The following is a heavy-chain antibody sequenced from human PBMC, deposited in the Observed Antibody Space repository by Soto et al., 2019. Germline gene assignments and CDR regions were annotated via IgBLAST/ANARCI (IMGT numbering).Heavy chain of an antibody. D-gene: IGHD3-10*01. CDR3: ARVRRYYGSGTHAFDI. Sequence: QVQLQQWGAGLLKPSETLSLTCAVYGGSFSGYYWSWIRQPPGKGLEWIGEINHSRSTNYNPSLKSRVTISVDTSKNQFSLKLSSVTAADTAVYYCARVRRYYGSGTHAFDIWGQGTMVTVSS. V-gene: IGHV4-34*01. CDR1: GGSFSGYY. CDR2: INHSRST. J-gene: IGHJ3*02.